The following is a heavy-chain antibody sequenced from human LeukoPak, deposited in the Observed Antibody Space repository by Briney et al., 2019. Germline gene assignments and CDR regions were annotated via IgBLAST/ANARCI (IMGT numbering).Heavy chain of an antibody. Sequence: SETLSLTCTVSGYSISSGYYWGWIRQPPGKGLEWIGSIYYSGSTYYNPSLKSRVTISVDTSKNQFSLKLSSVTAADTAVYYCARRATVTMWVDYWGQGTLVTVSS. J-gene: IGHJ4*02. D-gene: IGHD4-17*01. CDR1: GYSISSGYY. CDR2: IYYSGST. CDR3: ARRATVTMWVDY. V-gene: IGHV4-38-2*02.